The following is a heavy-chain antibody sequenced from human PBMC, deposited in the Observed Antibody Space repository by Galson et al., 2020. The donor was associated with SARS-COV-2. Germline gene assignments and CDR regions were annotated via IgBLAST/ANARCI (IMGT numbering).Heavy chain of an antibody. J-gene: IGHJ3*02. CDR1: GTSISSSSYS. Sequence: SETLSLTCAVSGTSISSSSYSWNWIRPPPGKGLEWIGNISHSGGTYYNPSLKSRVTISGDRSKNQFSLRLSSVTAADTAVYYCARLHYGEYAPEAFDIWGPGTRVTVAS. D-gene: IGHD4-17*01. V-gene: IGHV4-30-2*01. CDR3: ARLHYGEYAPEAFDI. CDR2: ISHSGGT.